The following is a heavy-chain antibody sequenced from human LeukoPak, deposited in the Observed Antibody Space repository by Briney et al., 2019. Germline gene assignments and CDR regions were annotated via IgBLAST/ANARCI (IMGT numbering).Heavy chain of an antibody. CDR1: GYTFTGYY. CDR3: ASRGERYYYDSSGYYWRYYFDY. J-gene: IGHJ4*02. V-gene: IGHV1-2*06. D-gene: IGHD3-22*01. Sequence: ASVKVSCKASGYTFTGYYMHWVRQAPGQGLEWMGRINPNSGGTNYAQKFQGRVTMTRDTSISTAYMELSSLRSEDTAVYYCASRGERYYYDSSGYYWRYYFDYWGQGTLVTVSS. CDR2: INPNSGGT.